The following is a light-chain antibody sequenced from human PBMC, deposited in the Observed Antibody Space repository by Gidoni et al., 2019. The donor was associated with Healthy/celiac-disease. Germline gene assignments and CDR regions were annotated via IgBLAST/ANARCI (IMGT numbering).Light chain of an antibody. Sequence: DIQMTQSPSSLSASVGDRVTITCQARQDISNYLNWYQQKPGKAPKLLIYDASNLETGVPSRFSGSGSGTDFTFTISRLQPEDIATYYCQQYDNLPLTFGGGTKVEIK. V-gene: IGKV1-33*01. CDR2: DAS. J-gene: IGKJ4*01. CDR1: QDISNY. CDR3: QQYDNLPLT.